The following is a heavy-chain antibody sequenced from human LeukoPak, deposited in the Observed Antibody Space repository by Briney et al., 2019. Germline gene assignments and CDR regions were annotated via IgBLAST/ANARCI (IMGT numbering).Heavy chain of an antibody. CDR1: GFTFSSYG. J-gene: IGHJ4*02. CDR3: AKTLGYCSGGSCYSGVIDY. CDR2: ISGSGGST. V-gene: IGHV3-23*01. D-gene: IGHD2-15*01. Sequence: GGSLRLSCAASGFTFSSYGMSWVRQAPGKGLEWVSAISGSGGSTYYTDSMKGRFTISRDNSKNTLYLQMNSLRAEDTAVYYCAKTLGYCSGGSCYSGVIDYWGQGTLVTVSS.